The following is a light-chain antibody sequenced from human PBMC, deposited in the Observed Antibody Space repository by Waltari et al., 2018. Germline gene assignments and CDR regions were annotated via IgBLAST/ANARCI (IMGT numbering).Light chain of an antibody. J-gene: IGLJ2*01. V-gene: IGLV3-19*01. CDR3: SSRKGRDNLVV. Sequence: SSELTQDPAVSVALGQTVRITCQGDSLRTSYASWYQVNPGQAPLRVMYGKDRRPSGISDRISGHSSGTTSSLTITGAQAEDEADYYCSSRKGRDNLVVCAGGTKLTVL. CDR2: GKD. CDR1: SLRTSY.